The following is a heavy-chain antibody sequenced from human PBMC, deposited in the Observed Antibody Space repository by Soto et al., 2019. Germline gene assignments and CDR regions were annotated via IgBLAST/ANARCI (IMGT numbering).Heavy chain of an antibody. Sequence: QVQLQESGPGLVNPSVTLSLSCAVSGGSISSENWWSWVRQPPGKGLEWIGDIYHSGSTNYDSSLRGLVTISLDNSKNQFSLKLNSVTAADTAVYYCAATIHYWGQGTLVTVSS. V-gene: IGHV4-4*02. CDR3: AATIHY. CDR1: GGSISSENW. CDR2: IYHSGST. D-gene: IGHD3-10*01. J-gene: IGHJ4*02.